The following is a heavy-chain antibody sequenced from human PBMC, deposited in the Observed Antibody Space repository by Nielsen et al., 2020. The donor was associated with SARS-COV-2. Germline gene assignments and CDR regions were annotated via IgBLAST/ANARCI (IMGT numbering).Heavy chain of an antibody. CDR2: IYYSGST. Sequence: SETLSLTCTVSGGSISSGSYYWGWIRQPPGKGLEWIGSIYYSGSTYYNPSLKSRVTISVDTSKNQFSLKLSSVTAADTAVYYCASTIAAGYFDYWGQGTLVTVSS. J-gene: IGHJ4*02. D-gene: IGHD6-13*01. CDR1: GGSISSGSYY. V-gene: IGHV4-39*01. CDR3: ASTIAAGYFDY.